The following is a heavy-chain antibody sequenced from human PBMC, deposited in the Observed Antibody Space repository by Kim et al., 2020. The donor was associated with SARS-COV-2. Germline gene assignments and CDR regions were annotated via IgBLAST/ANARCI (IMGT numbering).Heavy chain of an antibody. CDR2: IYYSGST. CDR1: GGSISSYY. D-gene: IGHD3-10*01. V-gene: IGHV4-59*08. Sequence: SETLSLTCTVSGGSISSYYWSWIRQPPGKGLEWIGYIYYSGSTNYNPSLKSRVTISVDTSKTQFSLKVSYVTAADTAVYYCARHTTMVRAFDPWGQGTLVTFSS. J-gene: IGHJ5*02. CDR3: ARHTTMVRAFDP.